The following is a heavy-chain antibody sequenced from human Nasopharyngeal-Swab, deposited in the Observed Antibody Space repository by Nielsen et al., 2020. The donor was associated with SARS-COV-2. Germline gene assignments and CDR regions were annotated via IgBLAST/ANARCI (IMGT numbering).Heavy chain of an antibody. CDR1: GYTFTSYY. D-gene: IGHD4-17*01. CDR3: AKDRSAFGDSIVGLHV. Sequence: ASVKVSCKASGYTFTSYYMHWVRQAPGQGLEWMGIINPSGGSTSYAQKFQGRVTMTRDTSTSTVYMELSSLRAEDTAVYYCAKDRSAFGDSIVGLHVWGQGTTVTVSS. V-gene: IGHV1-46*01. J-gene: IGHJ6*02. CDR2: INPSGGST.